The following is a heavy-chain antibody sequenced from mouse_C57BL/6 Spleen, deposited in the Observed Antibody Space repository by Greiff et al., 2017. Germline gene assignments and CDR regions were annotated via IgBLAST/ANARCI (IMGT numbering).Heavy chain of an antibody. D-gene: IGHD3-2*02. CDR3: ARSLDSSGYAD. CDR2: IDPEDGET. J-gene: IGHJ3*01. CDR1: GFNIKDYY. Sequence: EVQLQQSGAELVKPGASVKLSCTASGFNIKDYYMHWVKQRTEQGLAWIGRIDPEDGETKSAPKFPGKATITADTSSNTAYLQVSSLTSEDTAVYYCARSLDSSGYADWGQGTLVTVSA. V-gene: IGHV14-2*01.